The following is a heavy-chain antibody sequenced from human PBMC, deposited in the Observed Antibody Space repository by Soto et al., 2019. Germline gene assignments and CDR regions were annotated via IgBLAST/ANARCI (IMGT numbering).Heavy chain of an antibody. CDR1: GGSISSGDYY. Sequence: SETLSLTCTVSGGSISSGDYYWSWIRQPPGKGLEWIGYIYYSGSTYYNPSLKSRVTISVDTSKNQFSLKLSPVTAADTAVYYCARAIAAAGEVFDYWGQGTLVTVSS. D-gene: IGHD6-13*01. J-gene: IGHJ4*02. CDR3: ARAIAAAGEVFDY. V-gene: IGHV4-30-4*01. CDR2: IYYSGST.